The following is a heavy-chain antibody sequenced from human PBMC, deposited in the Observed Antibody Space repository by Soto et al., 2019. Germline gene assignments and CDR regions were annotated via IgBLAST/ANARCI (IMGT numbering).Heavy chain of an antibody. CDR2: IYYSGST. V-gene: IGHV4-59*08. CDR3: ATSGDSPSNYYYYCYMDV. Sequence: SETLSLTCTVSGGSISSYYWSWIRQPPGKGLEWIGYIYYSGSTNYNPSLKSRVTISVDTSKNQFSLKLSSVTAADTAVYYCATSGDSPSNYYYYCYMDVWGKGTTVTVSS. CDR1: GGSISSYY. J-gene: IGHJ6*03. D-gene: IGHD4-17*01.